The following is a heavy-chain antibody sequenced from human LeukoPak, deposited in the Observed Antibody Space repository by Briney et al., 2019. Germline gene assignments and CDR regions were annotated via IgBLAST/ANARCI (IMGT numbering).Heavy chain of an antibody. V-gene: IGHV3-23*01. CDR2: ISGSGGST. D-gene: IGHD3-22*01. CDR1: GFTVSSNY. J-gene: IGHJ4*02. CDR3: AKHTYYYDSSGYYSTGNIDY. Sequence: PGGSLRLSCAASGFTVSSNYMSWVRQAPGKGLEWVSAISGSGGSTYYADSVEGRFTISRDNSKNTLYLQMNSLRAEDTAVYYCAKHTYYYDSSGYYSTGNIDYWGQGTLVTVSS.